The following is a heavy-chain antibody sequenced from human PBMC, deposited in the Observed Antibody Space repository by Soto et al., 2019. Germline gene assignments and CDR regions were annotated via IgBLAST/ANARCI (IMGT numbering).Heavy chain of an antibody. CDR3: AKVKSSNLRWSPDAFEI. CDR1: GFTFSSYA. CDR2: ISGSGGST. Sequence: GGSLRLSCAASGFTFSSYAMSWVRQAPGKGLEWVSAISGSGGSTYYADSVKGRFTISRDNSKNTLYLQMNSLRAEDTAVYYCAKVKSSNLRWSPDAFEIWGQGTMVTVSS. J-gene: IGHJ3*02. D-gene: IGHD4-17*01. V-gene: IGHV3-23*01.